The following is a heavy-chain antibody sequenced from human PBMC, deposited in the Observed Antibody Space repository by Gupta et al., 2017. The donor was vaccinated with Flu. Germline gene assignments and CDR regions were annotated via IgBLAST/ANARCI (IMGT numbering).Heavy chain of an antibody. V-gene: IGHV4-59*08. D-gene: IGHD2-2*01. J-gene: IGHJ6*03. CDR2: IYYSGST. CDR3: ARQVLGYCSSTSCPHYYYMDV. Sequence: QVQLQESGPGLVKPSETLSLTCTVPGGSISSYYWSWIRQPPGKGLEWIGYIYYSGSTNYNPSLKSRVTISVDTSKNQFSLKLSSVTAADTAVYYCARQVLGYCSSTSCPHYYYMDVWGKGTTVTVSS. CDR1: GGSISSYY.